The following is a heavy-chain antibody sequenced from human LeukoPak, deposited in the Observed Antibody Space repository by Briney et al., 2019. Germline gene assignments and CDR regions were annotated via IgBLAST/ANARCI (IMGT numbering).Heavy chain of an antibody. Sequence: SETLSLTCTVSGGSISSGDYYWSWIRQPPGKGLEWIGYIYYSGSTNYNPSLKSRVTISVDTSKNQFSLKLSSVTAADTAVYYCARDPAPGRYYFDYWGQGTLVTVSS. CDR2: IYYSGST. J-gene: IGHJ4*02. V-gene: IGHV4-61*08. CDR1: GGSISSGDYY. CDR3: ARDPAPGRYYFDY.